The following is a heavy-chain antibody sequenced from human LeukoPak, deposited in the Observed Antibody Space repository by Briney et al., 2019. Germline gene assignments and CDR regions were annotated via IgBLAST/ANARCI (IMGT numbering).Heavy chain of an antibody. V-gene: IGHV3-74*01. J-gene: IGHJ4*02. CDR3: VKATGYTYALDY. CDR2: IASDGSST. Sequence: GGSLRLSCAASGFTFSDYWMHWVRRAPGKGLVWVSRIASDGSSTSYADSVKGRFTISRDNAKNSLYLQMNSLRAEDTALYYCVKATGYTYALDYWDQGTLVTVSS. CDR1: GFTFSDYW. D-gene: IGHD5-18*01.